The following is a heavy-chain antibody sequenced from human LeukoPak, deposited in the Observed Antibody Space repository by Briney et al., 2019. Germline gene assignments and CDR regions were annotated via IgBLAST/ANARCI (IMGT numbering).Heavy chain of an antibody. CDR1: GYTFTDYY. J-gene: IGHJ4*02. CDR2: INPNSGAT. Sequence: ASVKVSCKASGYTFTDYYIHWVRQAPGQGLEWMGWINPNSGATKYAQNFQGRVTMTRATSISTAYMELSRLRSDDTAVYYCARGTGSGSYHYFDYWGQGTLVTVSS. CDR3: ARGTGSGSYHYFDY. D-gene: IGHD3-10*01. V-gene: IGHV1-2*02.